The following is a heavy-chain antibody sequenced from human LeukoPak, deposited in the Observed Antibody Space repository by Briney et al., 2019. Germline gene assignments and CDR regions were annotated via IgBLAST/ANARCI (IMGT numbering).Heavy chain of an antibody. CDR2: IYTSGST. CDR1: GGSISSGSYY. D-gene: IGHD3-3*01. V-gene: IGHV4-61*02. J-gene: IGHJ4*02. Sequence: PSQTLSLTCTVSGGSISSGSYYWSWIRQPAGKGREWIGRIYTSGSTNYNPSLKSRVTISVDTSKNQFSLKLSSVTAADTAVYYCARDRNDFWSGYYRYWGQGTLVTVSS. CDR3: ARDRNDFWSGYYRY.